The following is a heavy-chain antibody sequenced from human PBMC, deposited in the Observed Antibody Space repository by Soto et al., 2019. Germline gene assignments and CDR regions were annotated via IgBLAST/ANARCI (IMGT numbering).Heavy chain of an antibody. CDR1: GDSVSSSDYY. CDR3: ARAYYYGSGRGRSMDV. D-gene: IGHD3-10*01. Sequence: QVQLQESGPGLVKPSETLSLTCTVSGDSVSSSDYYWMWIRQPPGKGLEWLGYISYSGGTNHNPPLKGRVSISGDTSKNQFSRKLSSVIAADTAVYYCARAYYYGSGRGRSMDVWGQGITVTVSS. J-gene: IGHJ6*02. V-gene: IGHV4-61*08. CDR2: ISYSGGT.